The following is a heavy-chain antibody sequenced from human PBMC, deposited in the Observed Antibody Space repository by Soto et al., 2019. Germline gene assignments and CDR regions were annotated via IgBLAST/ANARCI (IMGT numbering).Heavy chain of an antibody. CDR2: ISGSGGST. Sequence: VGSLRLSCAASGFTFSSYAMSWVRQAPGKGLEWVSAISGSGGSTYYADSVKGRFTISRDNSKNTLYLQMNSLRAEDTAVYYCEKDIAFTNSGFDYWGQGTLVTVSS. D-gene: IGHD3-10*01. J-gene: IGHJ4*02. V-gene: IGHV3-23*01. CDR3: EKDIAFTNSGFDY. CDR1: GFTFSSYA.